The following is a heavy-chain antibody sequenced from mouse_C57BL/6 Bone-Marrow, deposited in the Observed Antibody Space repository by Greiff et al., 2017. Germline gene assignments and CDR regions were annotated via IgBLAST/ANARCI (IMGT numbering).Heavy chain of an antibody. CDR1: GYTFTDYY. J-gene: IGHJ4*01. V-gene: IGHV1-75*01. Sequence: QVQLQQSGPELVKPGASVKISCKASGYTFTDYYLNWVKQRPGQGLEWIGWIFPGSGSTYYNEKFKGKATLTVDKSSSTAYMLLSSLTSEDSAVYFCADNYYGSSPYAMDYWGQGTSVTVSS. CDR2: IFPGSGST. CDR3: ADNYYGSSPYAMDY. D-gene: IGHD1-1*01.